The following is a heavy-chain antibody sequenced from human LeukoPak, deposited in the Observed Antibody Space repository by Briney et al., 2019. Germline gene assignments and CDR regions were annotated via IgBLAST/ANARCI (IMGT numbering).Heavy chain of an antibody. J-gene: IGHJ4*02. CDR1: GFTFRSYG. CDR2: IWYDGSNK. D-gene: IGHD6-19*01. CDR3: ATAVASSSGWYADY. Sequence: GRSLRLSCAASGFTFRSYGMHWVRQAPGKGLEWVAVIWYDGSNKYYADSVKGRFTVSRDNSKNTLYLQMNSLRAEDTTGYYCATAVASSSGWYADYWGQGTLVTVSS. V-gene: IGHV3-33*01.